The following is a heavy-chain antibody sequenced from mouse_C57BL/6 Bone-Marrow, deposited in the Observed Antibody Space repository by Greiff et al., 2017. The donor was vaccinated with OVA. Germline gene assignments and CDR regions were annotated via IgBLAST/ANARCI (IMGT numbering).Heavy chain of an antibody. CDR1: GFTFSSYT. CDR2: ISGGGGNT. V-gene: IGHV5-9*01. D-gene: IGHD2-2*01. Sequence: EVQGVESGGGLVKPGGSLKLSCAGSGFTFSSYTMSWVRQTPEKRLEWVATISGGGGNTYYPDSVKGRFTISRDNAKNTLYLQMSSLRSEDTALYYCARQRGYDAGDYWGQGTTLTVSS. J-gene: IGHJ2*01. CDR3: ARQRGYDAGDY.